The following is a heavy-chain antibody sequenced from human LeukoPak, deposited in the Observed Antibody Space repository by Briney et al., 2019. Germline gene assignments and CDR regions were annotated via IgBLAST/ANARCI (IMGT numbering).Heavy chain of an antibody. J-gene: IGHJ6*02. CDR2: IYSGGST. CDR1: GFTVSSNY. D-gene: IGHD3-10*01. Sequence: GGSLRLSCAASGFTVSSNYMSWVRQAPGKGLEWVSVIYSGGSTYYADSVKGRFTISRDNSKNTLYLQMNSLRAEDTAVYYCARDLSPYYYGSGSYYNPYGMDVWGQGTTVTVSS. CDR3: ARDLSPYYYGSGSYYNPYGMDV. V-gene: IGHV3-53*01.